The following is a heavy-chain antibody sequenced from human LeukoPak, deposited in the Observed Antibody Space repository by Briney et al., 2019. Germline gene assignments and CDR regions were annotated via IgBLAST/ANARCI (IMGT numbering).Heavy chain of an antibody. V-gene: IGHV4-39*07. Sequence: SETLSLTCTVSGGSISSSSYYWGWIRQPPGKGLEWIGSIYYSGSTYYNPSLKSRVTISVDTSKNQFSLKLSSVTAADTAVYYCARKDYGGIFDYWGQGTLVTVSS. J-gene: IGHJ4*02. CDR1: GGSISSSSYY. CDR3: ARKDYGGIFDY. CDR2: IYYSGST. D-gene: IGHD4-23*01.